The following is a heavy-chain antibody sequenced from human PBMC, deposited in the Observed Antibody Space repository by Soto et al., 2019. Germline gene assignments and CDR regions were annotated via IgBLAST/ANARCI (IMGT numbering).Heavy chain of an antibody. CDR3: ARHFSSRKWLAKSRAFDI. V-gene: IGHV5-51*01. Sequence: PGESLKISCKGSGYSFTSYWIGWVRQMPGKGLEWMGIIYPGDSDTRYSPSFQGQVTISADKSISTAYLQWSSLKASDTAMYYCARHFSSRKWLAKSRAFDIWGQGTMVTVSS. J-gene: IGHJ3*02. CDR1: GYSFTSYW. CDR2: IYPGDSDT. D-gene: IGHD6-19*01.